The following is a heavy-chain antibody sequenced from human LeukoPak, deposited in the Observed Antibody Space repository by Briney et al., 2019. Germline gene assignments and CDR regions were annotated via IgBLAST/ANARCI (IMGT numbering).Heavy chain of an antibody. D-gene: IGHD6-19*01. CDR2: IRYDGSNK. Sequence: GGSLRLSCAASGFTFSSYGMHWVRQAPGKGLEWVAFIRYDGSNKYYADSVKGRFTISRDNSRNPLYLQMNSLKSEDTAVDYCGIRSCWYEPFDYWGQGTLVTVSS. J-gene: IGHJ4*02. CDR3: GIRSCWYEPFDY. CDR1: GFTFSSYG. V-gene: IGHV3-30*02.